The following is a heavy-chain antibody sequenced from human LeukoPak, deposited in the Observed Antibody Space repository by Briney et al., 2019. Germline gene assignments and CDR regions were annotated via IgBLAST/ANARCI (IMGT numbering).Heavy chain of an antibody. V-gene: IGHV3-15*04. CDR3: IAWTLS. CDR1: GFTFNNAW. Sequence: GGSLRLSCAASGFTFNNAWMAWVRQAPGKGLEWVGRVETKTDGGTTRYVSAVKGRFTISRDDSKNTVFLEMNSLKTEDTAVYYCIAWTLSWGQGTLVTVSS. D-gene: IGHD3/OR15-3a*01. J-gene: IGHJ5*02. CDR2: VETKTDGGTT.